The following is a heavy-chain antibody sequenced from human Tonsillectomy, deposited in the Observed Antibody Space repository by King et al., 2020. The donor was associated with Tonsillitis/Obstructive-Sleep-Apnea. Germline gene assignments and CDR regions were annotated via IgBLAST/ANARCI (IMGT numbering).Heavy chain of an antibody. Sequence: VQLVESGGGVVQPGGSLRLSCAASGFTFDDYAMHWVRQAPGKGLEWVSLISGDGGSTYYADSVKGRFTISRDNSKNSLYLQMNSLRTEDTALYYCAKDSLQITTFWDGAFDIWGQGTMVTVSS. CDR1: GFTFDDYA. CDR2: ISGDGGST. J-gene: IGHJ3*02. V-gene: IGHV3-43*02. D-gene: IGHD3-9*01. CDR3: AKDSLQITTFWDGAFDI.